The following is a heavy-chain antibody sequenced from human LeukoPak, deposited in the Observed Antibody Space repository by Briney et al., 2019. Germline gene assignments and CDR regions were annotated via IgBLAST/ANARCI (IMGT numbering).Heavy chain of an antibody. D-gene: IGHD6-19*01. CDR3: ARGYSSGWYNLGDY. V-gene: IGHV3-66*01. Sequence: GGSLRLSCAASGFTVSSNYMSWVRQAPGKGLEWVSVICSGGSTYYADSVKGRFTISRDNSKNTLYLQMNSLRAEDTAVYYCARGYSSGWYNLGDYWGQGTLVTVSS. J-gene: IGHJ4*02. CDR2: ICSGGST. CDR1: GFTVSSNY.